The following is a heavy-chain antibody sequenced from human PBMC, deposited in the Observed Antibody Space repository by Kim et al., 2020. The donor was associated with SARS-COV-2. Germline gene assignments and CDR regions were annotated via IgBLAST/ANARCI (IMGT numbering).Heavy chain of an antibody. CDR3: ARQSSYDFWSGITDEDYYYYGMDV. V-gene: IGHV4-39*01. CDR1: GGSISSSSYY. CDR2: IYYSGST. Sequence: SETLSLTCTVSGGSISSSSYYWGWIRQPPGKGLEWIGSIYYSGSTYYNPSLKSRVTISVDTSKNQFSLKLSSVTAADTAVYYCARQSSYDFWSGITDEDYYYYGMDVWGQGTTVTVSS. J-gene: IGHJ6*02. D-gene: IGHD3-3*01.